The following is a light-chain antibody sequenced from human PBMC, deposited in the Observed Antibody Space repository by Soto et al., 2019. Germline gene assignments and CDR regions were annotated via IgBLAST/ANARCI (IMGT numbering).Light chain of an antibody. Sequence: DIQMTQSPSSLSASLGDRVTITCRASQNISNYLNWYQQKPGEPPKLLIYAASSLQSGVPSRFSGSGSGTDFTLAISSLQPEDFATYYCQQSYSTPFTFGPGTKVHIK. V-gene: IGKV1-39*01. J-gene: IGKJ3*01. CDR1: QNISNY. CDR2: AAS. CDR3: QQSYSTPFT.